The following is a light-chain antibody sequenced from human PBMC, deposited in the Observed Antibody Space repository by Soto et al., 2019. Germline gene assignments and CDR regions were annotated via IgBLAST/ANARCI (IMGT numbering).Light chain of an antibody. Sequence: EIVLTQSPDTVSLSPGDTATLSCRASQSVSSNYLAWYQQKPGQAPRLLIYGASSRATGIPDRFSGSGSGTDFTLTISRLEPEDFAVFYCQQYDNSITFGQGTRLEI. CDR2: GAS. J-gene: IGKJ5*01. CDR1: QSVSSNY. V-gene: IGKV3-20*01. CDR3: QQYDNSIT.